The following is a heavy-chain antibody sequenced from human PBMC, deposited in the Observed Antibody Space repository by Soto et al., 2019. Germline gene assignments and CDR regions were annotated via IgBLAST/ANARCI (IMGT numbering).Heavy chain of an antibody. CDR1: GFTFSSYG. Sequence: QVQLVESGGGVVQPGRSLRLSCAASGFTFSSYGMHWVRQAPGKGLEWVAVIWYDGSNKYYADSVKGRFTISRDNSKNTLYLQMNSLRAEDTAVHYCAREGGTTSLDYCGQGTLVTVSS. D-gene: IGHD1-1*01. J-gene: IGHJ4*02. CDR2: IWYDGSNK. CDR3: AREGGTTSLDY. V-gene: IGHV3-33*01.